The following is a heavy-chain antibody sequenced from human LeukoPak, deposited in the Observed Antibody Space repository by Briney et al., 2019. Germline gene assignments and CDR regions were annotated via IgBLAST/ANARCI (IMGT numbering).Heavy chain of an antibody. CDR2: IYHSGST. CDR1: GYSIGSGYY. J-gene: IGHJ4*02. Sequence: SETLSLTCTVSGYSIGSGYYWGWIRQPPGKGLEWIGSIYHSGSTYYNPSLKSRVTISVDTSKNQFSLKLSSVTAADTAVYYCARGTAMVFSGDYWGQGTLVTVSS. D-gene: IGHD5-18*01. V-gene: IGHV4-38-2*02. CDR3: ARGTAMVFSGDY.